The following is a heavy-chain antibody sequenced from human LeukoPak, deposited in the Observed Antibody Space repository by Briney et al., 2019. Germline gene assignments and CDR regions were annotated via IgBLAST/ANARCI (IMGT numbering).Heavy chain of an antibody. Sequence: PGGSLRLSCATSGVTFYNYAMGWVRQAPGKGLEWISGISASGGDTYYTDSVTGGLSIYKDNPKNILYLQMNTLGAEDTALYYCAKANLGLDALHHWGQGTLVTVSS. CDR2: ISASGGDT. V-gene: IGHV3-23*01. CDR3: AKANLGLDALHH. J-gene: IGHJ1*01. CDR1: GVTFYNYA. D-gene: IGHD1-14*01.